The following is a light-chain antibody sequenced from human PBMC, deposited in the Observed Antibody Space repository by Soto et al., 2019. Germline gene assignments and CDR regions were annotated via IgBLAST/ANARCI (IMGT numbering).Light chain of an antibody. J-gene: IGLJ1*01. V-gene: IGLV2-14*01. Sequence: HSALTQPASVSGSPGQSITISCTGTSSDVGGYNYVSWYQQHPGKAPKFMIYDVSNRPSGVSNRFSGSKSGNTASLTISGLQAEDEADYYCCSYTTSNTRQIVFGTGTKVT. CDR1: SSDVGGYNY. CDR3: CSYTTSNTRQIV. CDR2: DVS.